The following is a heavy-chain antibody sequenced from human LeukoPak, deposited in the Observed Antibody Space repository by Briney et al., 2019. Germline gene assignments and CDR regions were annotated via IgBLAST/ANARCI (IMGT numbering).Heavy chain of an antibody. CDR1: GYTFTSYD. Sequence: ASVKVSCKASGYTFTSYDINWERQATGQGLEWMGWMNPNSGNTGYAQKFQGRVTMTRNTSISTAYMELSSLRSEDTAVYYCASAAVAGTETAYWGQGTLVTVSS. CDR2: MNPNSGNT. J-gene: IGHJ4*02. CDR3: ASAAVAGTETAY. D-gene: IGHD6-19*01. V-gene: IGHV1-8*01.